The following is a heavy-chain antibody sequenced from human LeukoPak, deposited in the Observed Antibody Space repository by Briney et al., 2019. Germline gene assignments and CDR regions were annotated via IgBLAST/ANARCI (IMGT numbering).Heavy chain of an antibody. CDR3: AASSPQNWKTHEY. D-gene: IGHD1-1*01. J-gene: IGHJ4*02. CDR2: FEPEDGET. V-gene: IGHV1-24*01. Sequence: ASVKVSCKVSGHTLIALSMHWVRQAPGKGVEWLGGFEPEDGETIYAQQFQGRVTMTEDTSTDTAYMELSSLGSEDTAVYYCAASSPQNWKTHEYWGQGTLVTVSS. CDR1: GHTLIALS.